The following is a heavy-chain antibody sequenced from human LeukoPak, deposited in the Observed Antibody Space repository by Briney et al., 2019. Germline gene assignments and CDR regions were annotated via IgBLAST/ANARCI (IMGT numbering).Heavy chain of an antibody. D-gene: IGHD5-12*01. Sequence: PSETLSLTCTASGGFISSYYWSWIRQPPGKGLEWIGYIYYSGSTNYNPSLKSRVTISVDTSKNQFSLKLSSVTAADTAVYYCARGGGGYSGYVPTFDYWGQGTLVTVSS. CDR1: GGFISSYY. CDR2: IYYSGST. CDR3: ARGGGGYSGYVPTFDY. J-gene: IGHJ4*02. V-gene: IGHV4-59*01.